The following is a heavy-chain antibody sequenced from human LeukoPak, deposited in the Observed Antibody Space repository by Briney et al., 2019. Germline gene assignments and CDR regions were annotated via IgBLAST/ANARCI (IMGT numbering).Heavy chain of an antibody. Sequence: ASVKVSCKASGYTXTGYYMHWVRQAPGQGLEWMGWTNPNSGGTNYAQKFQGRVTMTRDTSISTAYMELSRLRSDDTAVYYCERVRNPYNWNDDGDAFDIWGQGTMVTVSS. D-gene: IGHD1-1*01. CDR3: ERVRNPYNWNDDGDAFDI. J-gene: IGHJ3*02. CDR2: TNPNSGGT. CDR1: GYTXTGYY. V-gene: IGHV1-2*02.